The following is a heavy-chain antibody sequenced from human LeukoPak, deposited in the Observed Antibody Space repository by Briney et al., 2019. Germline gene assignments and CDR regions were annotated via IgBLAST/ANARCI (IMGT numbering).Heavy chain of an antibody. CDR2: ISYDGSNK. Sequence: GGSLRLSCAASGFTFSSYGMHWVRQAPGKGLEWVGVISYDGSNKYYADSVKGRFTISRDNSKNTLYLQMNSLRAEDTAVYYCAREGAAVTGTWGYFDYWGQGTLVTVSS. V-gene: IGHV3-30*03. D-gene: IGHD6-19*01. J-gene: IGHJ4*02. CDR1: GFTFSSYG. CDR3: AREGAAVTGTWGYFDY.